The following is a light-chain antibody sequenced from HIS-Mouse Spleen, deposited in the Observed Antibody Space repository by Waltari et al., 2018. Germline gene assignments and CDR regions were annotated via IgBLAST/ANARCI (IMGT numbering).Light chain of an antibody. CDR3: CSYAGSYTYVV. CDR2: DVS. J-gene: IGLJ2*01. Sequence: QSALTQPRSLSGSPGQSVTISCTGTSSDVGGYHYVSVYQQHPGKAPKLMIYDVSKRPSGVPDRFSGSKSGNTASLTISGLQAEDEADYYCCSYAGSYTYVVFGGGTKLTVL. CDR1: SSDVGGYHY. V-gene: IGLV2-11*02.